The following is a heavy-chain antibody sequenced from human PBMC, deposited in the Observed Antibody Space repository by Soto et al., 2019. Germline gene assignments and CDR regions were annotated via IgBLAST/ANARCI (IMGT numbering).Heavy chain of an antibody. Sequence: KPSETLSLTCSISGGSISSGGYYWSWVRQRPGKGLEWIGYVYFNENTYYNPSLKSRVTISVGTSKSQFSLRLSSVTAADAAVYYCARQNTMARGIDFWGPGISVTVSS. J-gene: IGHJ4*02. CDR3: ARQNTMARGIDF. V-gene: IGHV4-31*03. CDR1: GGSISSGGYY. D-gene: IGHD3-10*01. CDR2: VYFNENT.